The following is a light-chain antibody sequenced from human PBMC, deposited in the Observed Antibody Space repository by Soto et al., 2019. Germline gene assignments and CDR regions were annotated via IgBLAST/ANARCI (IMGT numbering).Light chain of an antibody. V-gene: IGKV1-39*01. CDR2: AAS. Sequence: DIRMTQSPSSLSASVGDRVTITFRASQTISSYLNWYQQKPGKAPKVLIYAASSLHNGVPSRFSGSGSGTDYTLTISSLLPEDFATYYCQQSFSAPFTFGPGTKVDIK. CDR1: QTISSY. J-gene: IGKJ3*01. CDR3: QQSFSAPFT.